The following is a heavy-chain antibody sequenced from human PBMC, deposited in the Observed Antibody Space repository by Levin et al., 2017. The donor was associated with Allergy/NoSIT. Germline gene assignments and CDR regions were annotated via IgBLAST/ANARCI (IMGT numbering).Heavy chain of an antibody. Sequence: GGSLRLSCAASGFTFSSYSMNWVRQAPGKGLEWVSSISSSSSYIYYADSVKGRFTISRDNAKNSLYLQMNSLRAEDTAVYYCAREIDFGGMDVWGQGTTVTVSS. CDR2: ISSSSSYI. V-gene: IGHV3-21*01. D-gene: IGHD4/OR15-4a*01. J-gene: IGHJ6*02. CDR3: AREIDFGGMDV. CDR1: GFTFSSYS.